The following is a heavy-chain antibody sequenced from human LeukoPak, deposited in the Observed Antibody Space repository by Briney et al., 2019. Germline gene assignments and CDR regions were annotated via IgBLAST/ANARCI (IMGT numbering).Heavy chain of an antibody. CDR3: ARDPDWYCSGGSCYPSA. V-gene: IGHV4-34*01. CDR2: INHSGST. CDR1: GGSFSGYY. J-gene: IGHJ5*02. D-gene: IGHD2-15*01. Sequence: PSETLSLTCAVYGGSFSGYYWSWIRQPPGKGLEWIGEINHSGSTNYNPSLKSRVTISVDTSKNQFSLKLSSVTAADTAVYYCARDPDWYCSGGSCYPSAWGQGTLVTVSS.